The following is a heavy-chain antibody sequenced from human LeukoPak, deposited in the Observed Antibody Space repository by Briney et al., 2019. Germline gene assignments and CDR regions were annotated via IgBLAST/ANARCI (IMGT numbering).Heavy chain of an antibody. CDR3: ARAGKGREFDY. V-gene: IGHV1-2*06. J-gene: IGHJ4*02. Sequence: GASVKVSCKASGYTFTSNYIHWVRQAPGQGLEWMGRINPNSGGTNYAQKFQGRVTMTRDTSTSTAYMELSRLRSDDTAVYYCARAGKGREFDYWGQGTLVTVSS. D-gene: IGHD5-24*01. CDR1: GYTFTSNY. CDR2: INPNSGGT.